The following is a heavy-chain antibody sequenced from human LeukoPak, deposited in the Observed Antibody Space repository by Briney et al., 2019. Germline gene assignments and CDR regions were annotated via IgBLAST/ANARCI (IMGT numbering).Heavy chain of an antibody. J-gene: IGHJ5*02. CDR1: GGSISNYY. CDR2: IFYSGST. CDR3: ARVGYGDYESNWFDP. Sequence: SETLSLTCTVSGGSISNYYWSWIRRPPGKGLEWIGYIFYSGSTSYNPSLKSRVTISVDTSKNQFSLKLSSVTAADTAVYYCARVGYGDYESNWFDPWGQGTLVTVSS. V-gene: IGHV4-59*01. D-gene: IGHD4-17*01.